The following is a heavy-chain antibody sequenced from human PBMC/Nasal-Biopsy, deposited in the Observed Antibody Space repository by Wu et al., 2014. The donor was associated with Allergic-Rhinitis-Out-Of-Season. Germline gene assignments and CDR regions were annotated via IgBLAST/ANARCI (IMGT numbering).Heavy chain of an antibody. V-gene: IGHV2-70*12. CDR1: GFSLTNYGVG. Sequence: LVKPTQTLVLTCSFSGFSLTNYGVGVGWIRQPPGKALEWLALIYWDDDKYYSTSLKTRLTISKDTSKNQVVLTMTNMDPLDTATYYCAHRVFNVTDSMGFDPWGQGIQVTVSS. CDR2: IYWDDDK. J-gene: IGHJ5*02. CDR3: AHRVFNVTDSMGFDP. D-gene: IGHD1-14*01.